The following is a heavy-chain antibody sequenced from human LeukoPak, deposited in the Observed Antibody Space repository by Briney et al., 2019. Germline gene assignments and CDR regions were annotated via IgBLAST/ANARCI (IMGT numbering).Heavy chain of an antibody. CDR2: IWYGGSNK. CDR1: GFTFSSYG. D-gene: IGHD3-10*01. CDR3: AKSSDGFSALDY. V-gene: IGHV3-33*06. Sequence: GGSLRLSCAASGFTFSSYGMHWVRQAPGKGLEWVAVIWYGGSNKYYADSVKGRFTISRDNSKNTLYLQMNSLRAKDTAVYYCAKSSDGFSALDYWGQGTLVTVSS. J-gene: IGHJ4*02.